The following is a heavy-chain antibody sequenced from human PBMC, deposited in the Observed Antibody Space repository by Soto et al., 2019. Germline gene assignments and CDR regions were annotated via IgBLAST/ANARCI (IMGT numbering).Heavy chain of an antibody. D-gene: IGHD6-19*01. Sequence: GGSLRLSCAASGFTFSSYAMSWVRQAPGKGLEWVSAISGSGGSTYYADSVKGRFTISRDNSKNTLYLQMNSLRAEDTAVYYCAKARSLVRQWLVSGYDYWGQGTLVTVSS. CDR2: ISGSGGST. CDR1: GFTFSSYA. J-gene: IGHJ4*02. CDR3: AKARSLVRQWLVSGYDY. V-gene: IGHV3-23*01.